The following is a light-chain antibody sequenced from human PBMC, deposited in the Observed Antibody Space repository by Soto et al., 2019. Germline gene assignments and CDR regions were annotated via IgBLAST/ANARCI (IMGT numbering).Light chain of an antibody. V-gene: IGKV3-20*01. CDR1: QSVSSSY. CDR3: QQYGSSHLYT. Sequence: EIVLTQSTGTLSLSPGERATLSCRASQSVSSSYLAWYQQKPGQAPRLLIYGASSRATGIPDRFSGSGSGTDFTLTISRLEPEDFAVYYCQQYGSSHLYTFGQGTKLEIK. CDR2: GAS. J-gene: IGKJ2*01.